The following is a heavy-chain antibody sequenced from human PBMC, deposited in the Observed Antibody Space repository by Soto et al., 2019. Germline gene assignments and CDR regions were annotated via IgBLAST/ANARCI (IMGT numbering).Heavy chain of an antibody. Sequence: QVQLVQSGAEVKKPGASVKVSCKASGYTFTSYYVHWVRQAPGQGLEWMGIINPGGGTSYAQKFQGRVTXTXDXSSXTVYMELSSLRSEDTAVYYCARVYCSGGSCYGIDYWGQGTLVTVSS. CDR1: GYTFTSYY. V-gene: IGHV1-46*01. J-gene: IGHJ4*02. CDR2: INPGGGT. CDR3: ARVYCSGGSCYGIDY. D-gene: IGHD2-15*01.